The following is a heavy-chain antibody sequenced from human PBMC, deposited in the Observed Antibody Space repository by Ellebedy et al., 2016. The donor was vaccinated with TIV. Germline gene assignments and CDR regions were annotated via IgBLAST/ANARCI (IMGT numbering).Heavy chain of an antibody. Sequence: PGGSLRLSCSAFGITFSSHAMHWVRQTPGKGLEWVGRIKSETEGGTTDYAAPVKGRFTISRDDLQNILYLEMNNLTIADTGVYYCSTYTVGDDSWGQGTLVTVSS. J-gene: IGHJ1*01. CDR3: STYTVGDDS. D-gene: IGHD1-26*01. CDR1: GITFSSHA. V-gene: IGHV3-15*01. CDR2: IKSETEGGTT.